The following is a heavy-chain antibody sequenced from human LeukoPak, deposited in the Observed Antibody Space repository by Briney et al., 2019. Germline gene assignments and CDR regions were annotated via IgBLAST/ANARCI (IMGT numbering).Heavy chain of an antibody. V-gene: IGHV1-2*02. D-gene: IGHD5-18*01. CDR1: GYTFTGYY. CDR3: ARDNGGTAMAYYYYYYMDV. Sequence: GASVKVSCKASGYTFTGYYMHWVRQAPGQGLEWVGWINPNSGGTNYAQKFQDRVSMTRDTSISTAYMQLSRLRSDDTAVYFCARDNGGTAMAYYYYYYMDVWGKGTTVTISS. CDR2: INPNSGGT. J-gene: IGHJ6*03.